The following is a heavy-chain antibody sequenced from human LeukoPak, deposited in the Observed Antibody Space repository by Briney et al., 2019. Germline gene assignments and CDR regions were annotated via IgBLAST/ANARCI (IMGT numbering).Heavy chain of an antibody. CDR3: VKDRAIFGVVTAFDY. CDR1: GFTFSSYG. Sequence: GGSLRLSCAASGFTFSSYGMHWVRPAPGKGLEWVGFIRYDGSNKYYADSVKGRFTISRDNSKNTLYLQMNSLRAEDTAVYYCVKDRAIFGVVTAFDYWVQGTLVTDCS. J-gene: IGHJ4*02. D-gene: IGHD3-3*01. V-gene: IGHV3-30*02. CDR2: IRYDGSNK.